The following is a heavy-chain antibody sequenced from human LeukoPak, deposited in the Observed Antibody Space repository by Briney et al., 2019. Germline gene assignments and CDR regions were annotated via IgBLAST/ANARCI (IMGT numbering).Heavy chain of an antibody. CDR2: IGTAGDP. CDR1: GFTFSSYD. V-gene: IGHV3-13*05. Sequence: GGSLRLSCAASGFTFSSYDMHWVRQAPGKGLEWVSAIGTAGDPYYPGSVKGRFTISRENAKNSLYLQMNSLRAGDTAVYYCARGKITMVRGVINDYGMDVWGRGTTVTVSS. J-gene: IGHJ6*04. D-gene: IGHD3-10*01. CDR3: ARGKITMVRGVINDYGMDV.